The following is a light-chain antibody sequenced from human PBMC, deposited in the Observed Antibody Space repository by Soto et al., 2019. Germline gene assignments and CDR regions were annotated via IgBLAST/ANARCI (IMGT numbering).Light chain of an antibody. CDR2: GAS. CDR3: QQYGSSPYT. J-gene: IGKJ2*01. CDR1: QSVSSSF. Sequence: ENVLTQSPGTLYLSPGERATLSCRASQSVSSSFLAWFQQKPGQAPRLIIYGASTRGSGIPDRFSGSGSETDFNLTISRLEPEDFAVYYCQQYGSSPYTFGQGTKLEIK. V-gene: IGKV3-20*01.